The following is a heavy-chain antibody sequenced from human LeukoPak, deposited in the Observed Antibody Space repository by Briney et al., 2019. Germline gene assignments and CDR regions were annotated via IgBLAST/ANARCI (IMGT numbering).Heavy chain of an antibody. CDR2: IYYSGST. Sequence: SETLSLTCTVSGDSVDSHNNYWSWVRQPPGKGLEWIGYIYYSGSTNYNPSLKSRVTISIDTSQNQFSLRLSSLTAADTAVYYCARVLNYYDSSGYQETDAFDIWGQGTVVTVSS. V-gene: IGHV4-61*01. J-gene: IGHJ3*02. D-gene: IGHD3-22*01. CDR3: ARVLNYYDSSGYQETDAFDI. CDR1: GDSVDSHNNY.